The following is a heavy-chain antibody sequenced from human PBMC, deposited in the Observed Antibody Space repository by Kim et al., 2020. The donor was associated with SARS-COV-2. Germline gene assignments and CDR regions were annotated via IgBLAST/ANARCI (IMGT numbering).Heavy chain of an antibody. V-gene: IGHV3-23*01. CDR1: GFTFSSYA. Sequence: GGSLRLSCAASGFTFSSYAMSWVRQAPGKGLEWVSVISGSGGSTYYADSVKGRFTISRDNSKNTLYLQMNSLRAEDTAVYYCAKVEGYYESSGYYPDYWGQGTLVTVSS. J-gene: IGHJ4*02. CDR3: AKVEGYYESSGYYPDY. D-gene: IGHD3-22*01. CDR2: ISGSGGST.